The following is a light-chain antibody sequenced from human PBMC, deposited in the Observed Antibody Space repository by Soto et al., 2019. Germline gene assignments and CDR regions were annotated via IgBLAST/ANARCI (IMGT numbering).Light chain of an antibody. J-gene: IGLJ2*01. Sequence: QSALTQPASVSGSPGQSITISCTGTISDIGDYNYVSWYQQHPGKAPKLMIYDVSNRPSGVSNRFSGSKSGYTASLTISGLQPEDEADYYCSSYRSSSPLMVFGGGTKLTVL. CDR2: DVS. V-gene: IGLV2-14*03. CDR1: ISDIGDYNY. CDR3: SSYRSSSPLMV.